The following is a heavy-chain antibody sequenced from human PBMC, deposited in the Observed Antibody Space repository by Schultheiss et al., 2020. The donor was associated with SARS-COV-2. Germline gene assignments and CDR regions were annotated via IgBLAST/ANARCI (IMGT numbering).Heavy chain of an antibody. D-gene: IGHD2-15*01. CDR1: GFTFSNAW. J-gene: IGHJ4*02. CDR3: ARGYGVGAAATNDY. V-gene: IGHV3-21*01. CDR2: ISSSSSYI. Sequence: GGSLRLSCAASGFTFSNAWMSWVRQAPGKGLEWVSSISSSSSYIYYADSVKGRFTISRDNAKNSLYLQMNSLRAEDTAVYYCARGYGVGAAATNDYWGQGTLVTVSS.